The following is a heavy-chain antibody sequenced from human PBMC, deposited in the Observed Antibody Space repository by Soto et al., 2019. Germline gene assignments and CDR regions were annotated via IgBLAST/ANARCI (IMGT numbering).Heavy chain of an antibody. CDR2: INHSGST. CDR3: AGAPNCTNGVCYLRLPAR. D-gene: IGHD2-8*01. CDR1: GGSFSGYY. Sequence: SETLSLTCAVYGGSFSGYYWSWIRQPPGKGLEWIGEINHSGSTNYNPSLKSRVTISVDTSKNQFSLKLSSVTAADTAVYYCAGAPNCTNGVCYLRLPARWGQGTLVTVSS. J-gene: IGHJ4*02. V-gene: IGHV4-34*01.